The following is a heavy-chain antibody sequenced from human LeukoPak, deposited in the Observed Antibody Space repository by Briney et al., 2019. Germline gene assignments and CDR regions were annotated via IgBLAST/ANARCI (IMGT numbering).Heavy chain of an antibody. CDR1: GFTFSTYA. Sequence: GGSLRLSCAASGFTFSTYAMSWVRQAPGKGLEWVSTFSGSGGSTYYADSVKGRFTISRDNSKNTLYLQMNSLRAEDTAVYYCAKLKDYVWGTNDAFDIWGQGTMVTVSS. CDR3: AKLKDYVWGTNDAFDI. J-gene: IGHJ3*02. CDR2: FSGSGGST. D-gene: IGHD3-16*01. V-gene: IGHV3-23*01.